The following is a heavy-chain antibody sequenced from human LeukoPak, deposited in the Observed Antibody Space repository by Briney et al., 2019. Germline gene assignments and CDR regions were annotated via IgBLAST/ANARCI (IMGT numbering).Heavy chain of an antibody. CDR3: ARESVKIAAAGPGDY. V-gene: IGHV3-7*01. CDR1: GFTFSSYW. D-gene: IGHD6-13*01. J-gene: IGHJ4*02. Sequence: GGFLRLSCAASGFTFSSYWMSWVRQAPGKGLEWVANIKQDGSEKYYVDSVKGRFTISRDNAKNSLYLQMNSLRAEDTAVYYCARESVKIAAAGPGDYWGQGTLVTVSS. CDR2: IKQDGSEK.